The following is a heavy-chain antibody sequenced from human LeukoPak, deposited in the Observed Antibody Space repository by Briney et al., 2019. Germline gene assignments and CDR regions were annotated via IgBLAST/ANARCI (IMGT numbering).Heavy chain of an antibody. V-gene: IGHV4-59*12. CDR3: ARSAIDAFDI. J-gene: IGHJ3*02. CDR2: IYNSGST. Sequence: SETLSLTCTVSGGSISSYYWCWIRHPPGTGMECIGNIYNSGSTNYNPSLKSRVSISVDTSKNQFSLKLSSVTAADTAVYYCARSAIDAFDIWGQGTVVTVSS. CDR1: GGSISSYY. D-gene: IGHD6-25*01.